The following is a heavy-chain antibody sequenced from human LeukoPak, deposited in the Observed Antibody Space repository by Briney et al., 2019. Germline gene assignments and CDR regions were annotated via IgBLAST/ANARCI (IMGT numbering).Heavy chain of an antibody. D-gene: IGHD3-22*01. CDR1: GGSFSGYY. J-gene: IGHJ4*02. V-gene: IGHV4-34*01. CDR2: INHSGST. Sequence: KTSETLSLTCAVYGGSFSGYYWSWIRQPPGKGLEWIGEINHSGSTNYNPSLKSRVTISVDTSKNQFSLKLSSVTAADTAVYYCARVNYYDSSGYYYLYFDYWGQGTLVTVSS. CDR3: ARVNYYDSSGYYYLYFDY.